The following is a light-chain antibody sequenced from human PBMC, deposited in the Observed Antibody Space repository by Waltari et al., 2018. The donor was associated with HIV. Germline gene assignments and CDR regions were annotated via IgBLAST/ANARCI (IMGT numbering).Light chain of an antibody. CDR1: RSILYSSDNRNY. Sequence: EIVLTQSPGTLSLSLGERATINCTSSRSILYSSDNRNYLAWYQQKARQPPKLLISWASTRQSGVPDRFSGSGSGTDFTLTITRLQAEDVAVYHCQQYFRIPPTFGGGTKVEIK. J-gene: IGKJ4*01. V-gene: IGKV4-1*01. CDR2: WAS. CDR3: QQYFRIPPT.